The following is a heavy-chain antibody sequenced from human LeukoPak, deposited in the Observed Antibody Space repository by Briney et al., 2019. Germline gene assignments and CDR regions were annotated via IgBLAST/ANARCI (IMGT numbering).Heavy chain of an antibody. Sequence: KSGGSLRLSCAASGFTFSSYSMNWVRQAPGKGLEWVSSIGSSSSYIYYADSLKGRFTISRDNAKNSLYLQMNSLRAEDTAVYYCAPTLKKQYSGYDLLDYWGQGTLVTVSS. D-gene: IGHD5-12*01. CDR2: IGSSSSYI. J-gene: IGHJ4*02. CDR1: GFTFSSYS. V-gene: IGHV3-21*01. CDR3: APTLKKQYSGYDLLDY.